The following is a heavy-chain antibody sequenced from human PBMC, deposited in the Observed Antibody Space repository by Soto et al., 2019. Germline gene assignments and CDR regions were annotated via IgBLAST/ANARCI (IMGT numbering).Heavy chain of an antibody. CDR3: ARAEGALPLMPSGPTYYYYMDV. D-gene: IGHD2-8*01. CDR1: GGSISSGGYY. CDR2: IYYSGST. J-gene: IGHJ6*03. Sequence: SETLSLTCTVSGGSISSGGYYWSWIRQHPGKGLEWIGYIYYSGSTYYNPSLKSRVTISVDTSKNQFSLKLSSVTAADTAVYYCARAEGALPLMPSGPTYYYYMDVWGKGTTVTVSS. V-gene: IGHV4-31*03.